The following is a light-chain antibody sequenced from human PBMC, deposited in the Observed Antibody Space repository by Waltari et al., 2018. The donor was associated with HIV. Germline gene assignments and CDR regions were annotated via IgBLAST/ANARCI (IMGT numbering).Light chain of an antibody. CDR1: TSNIGAGYD. CDR3: QSYDSSLSVNWV. J-gene: IGLJ3*02. V-gene: IGLV1-40*01. CDR2: GHN. Sequence: QSVLTQPPSVSGAPGQRVTISCTGITSNIGAGYDVHWYQHLPGTAPKLLIYGHNNLPSGGPDRFSGSRSGTSSSLAITGLQAEDEAVYYCQSYDSSLSVNWVFGGGTKLTVL.